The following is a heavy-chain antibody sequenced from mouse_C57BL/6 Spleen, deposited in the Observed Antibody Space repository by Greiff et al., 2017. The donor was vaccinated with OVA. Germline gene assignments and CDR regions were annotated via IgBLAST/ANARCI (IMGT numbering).Heavy chain of an antibody. CDR1: GYTFTDYY. J-gene: IGHJ2*01. CDR2: INPNNGGT. V-gene: IGHV1-26*01. CDR3: ARWDYRASFDY. D-gene: IGHD2-14*01. Sequence: EVQLQQSGPELVKPGASVKISCKASGYTFTDYYMNWVKQSHGKSLEWIGDINPNNGGTSYNQKFKGKATLTVDKSSSTAYMELRSLTSEDSAVYYCARWDYRASFDYWGQGTTLTVSS.